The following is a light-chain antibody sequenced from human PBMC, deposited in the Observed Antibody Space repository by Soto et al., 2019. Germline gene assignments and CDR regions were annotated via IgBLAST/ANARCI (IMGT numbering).Light chain of an antibody. CDR3: SSTAGNNNLV. CDR1: SSDVGGHNY. Sequence: QSALTQSPSASGSPGQSVTISCTGTSSDVGGHNYVSWYQHHPGKAPKLIIYEVSKRPLGVPDRFSGSKSGNTASLTVSGLQAEDEAVYYCSSTAGNNNLVFGGGTKLTVL. CDR2: EVS. J-gene: IGLJ3*02. V-gene: IGLV2-8*01.